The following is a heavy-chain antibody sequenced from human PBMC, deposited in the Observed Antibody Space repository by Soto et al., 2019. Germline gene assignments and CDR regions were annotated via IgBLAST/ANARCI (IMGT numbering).Heavy chain of an antibody. D-gene: IGHD3-16*01. V-gene: IGHV3-43*01. CDR2: FSWDGSST. Sequence: VQLVESGGVVVQPGGSLRLSCAASGFTFGDYSMHWVRQAPGKGLEWVSLFSWDGSSTYYGDSVRGRFTISRDNSKNSLYLQMHSLRPEDTAVYYCAKAVGGYYYGMDVWGQGTTVSVSS. J-gene: IGHJ6*02. CDR1: GFTFGDYS. CDR3: AKAVGGYYYGMDV.